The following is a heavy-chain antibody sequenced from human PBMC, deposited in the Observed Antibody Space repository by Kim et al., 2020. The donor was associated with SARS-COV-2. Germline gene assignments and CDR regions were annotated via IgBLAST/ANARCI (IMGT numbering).Heavy chain of an antibody. D-gene: IGHD2-15*01. J-gene: IGHJ3*02. CDR2: INNGGKT. Sequence: GGSLRLSCAASGFTVSINHMSWVRQAPGKGLEWVSLINNGGKTYYTDSVKGRFTISRDTSKNTLYLQMDSLRAEDTAMYYCARDIDPGHDAFDIWVQGT. CDR3: ARDIDPGHDAFDI. V-gene: IGHV3-53*01. CDR1: GFTVSINH.